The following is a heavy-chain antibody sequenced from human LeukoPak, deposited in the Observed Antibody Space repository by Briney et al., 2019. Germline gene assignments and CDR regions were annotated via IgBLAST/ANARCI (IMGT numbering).Heavy chain of an antibody. J-gene: IGHJ5*02. V-gene: IGHV1-24*01. CDR3: ATGLSTGYSSGWYDH. CDR2: FDPEDGET. D-gene: IGHD6-19*01. CDR1: GYTFTGYY. Sequence: ASVKVPCKASGYTFTGYYMHWVRQAPGKGLEWMGGFDPEDGETIYAQKFQGRVTMTEDTSTDTAYMELSSLRSEDTAVYYCATGLSTGYSSGWYDHWGQGTLVTVSS.